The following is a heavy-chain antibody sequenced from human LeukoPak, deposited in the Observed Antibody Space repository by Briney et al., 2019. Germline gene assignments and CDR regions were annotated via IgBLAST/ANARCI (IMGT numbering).Heavy chain of an antibody. CDR1: AFTFSNYA. Sequence: PGASLRLSCAASAFTFSNYAMSWVRQAPGKGLEWVSAITGSGGNTYYADSVKGRFTISRDNSKNTVFLQMNSLRAEDTAVYYCAKWGDYDVLTGYYVSDYWGQGTLVTVSS. V-gene: IGHV3-23*01. CDR3: AKWGDYDVLTGYYVSDY. D-gene: IGHD3-9*01. CDR2: ITGSGGNT. J-gene: IGHJ4*02.